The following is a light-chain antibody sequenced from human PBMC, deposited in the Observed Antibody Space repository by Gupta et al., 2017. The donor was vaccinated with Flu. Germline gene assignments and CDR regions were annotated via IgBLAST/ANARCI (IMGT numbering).Light chain of an antibody. Sequence: QTVRSKCQGDSLRSYYASWYRQKPGQAPVLVFYGKNNRPSGSAPRFSSSRSGNTCSLTSPLAQAEDEAAYYCNSRDTSVNHPFVFGGGTKLTVL. V-gene: IGLV3-19*01. CDR1: SLRSYY. CDR2: GKN. CDR3: NSRDTSVNHPFV. J-gene: IGLJ2*01.